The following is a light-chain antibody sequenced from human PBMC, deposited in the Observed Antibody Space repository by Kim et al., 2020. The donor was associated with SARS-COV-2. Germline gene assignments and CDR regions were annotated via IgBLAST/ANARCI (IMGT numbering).Light chain of an antibody. CDR3: CSYAGSYTF. CDR2: DVS. CDR1: SSDVGGYNY. Sequence: PGLSVTISCTGTSSDVGGYNYVSWYQQHPGKAPKLMIYDVSKRPSGVPDRFSGSKSGNTASLTISGLQAEDEADYYCCSYAGSYTFFGTGTKVTVL. J-gene: IGLJ1*01. V-gene: IGLV2-11*01.